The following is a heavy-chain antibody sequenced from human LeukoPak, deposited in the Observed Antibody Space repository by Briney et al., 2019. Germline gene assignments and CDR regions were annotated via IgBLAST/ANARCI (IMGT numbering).Heavy chain of an antibody. D-gene: IGHD6-19*01. J-gene: IGHJ4*02. V-gene: IGHV3-7*01. Sequence: QPGGSLRLSCAASGFTFTSYWMSWVRQAPGKGLEWVANIKQNGSETYYVDSVKDRFTISRDNAKNSLYLQMNSLRAEDTAVYYCARGLGAVAAPDYWGQGTLVTVSS. CDR1: GFTFTSYW. CDR3: ARGLGAVAAPDY. CDR2: IKQNGSET.